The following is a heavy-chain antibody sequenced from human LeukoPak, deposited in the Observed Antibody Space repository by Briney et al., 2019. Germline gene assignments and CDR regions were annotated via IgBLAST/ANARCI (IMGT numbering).Heavy chain of an antibody. CDR2: ISYDGSNK. CDR3: ARDRLGGYGHFDY. CDR1: GFTFSSYA. V-gene: IGHV3-30-3*01. D-gene: IGHD5-12*01. J-gene: IGHJ4*02. Sequence: GRSLRLSCAASGFTFSSYAMHWVRQAPGKGLEWVAVISYDGSNKYYADSVKGRFTISRDNSKNTLYLQMNSLRAEDTAVYYCARDRLGGYGHFDYWGQGTLVTVSS.